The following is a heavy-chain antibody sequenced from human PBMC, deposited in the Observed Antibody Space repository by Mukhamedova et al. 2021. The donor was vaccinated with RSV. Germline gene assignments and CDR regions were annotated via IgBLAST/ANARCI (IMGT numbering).Heavy chain of an antibody. CDR3: AKPLVVIVAFDI. Sequence: GSGGNTYYADSVKGRFTISRDNSKNTLYLQMNSLRAEDTAVYYCAKPLVVIVAFDIWGQGTMVTVSS. D-gene: IGHD2-21*01. V-gene: IGHV3-23*01. J-gene: IGHJ3*02. CDR2: GSGGNT.